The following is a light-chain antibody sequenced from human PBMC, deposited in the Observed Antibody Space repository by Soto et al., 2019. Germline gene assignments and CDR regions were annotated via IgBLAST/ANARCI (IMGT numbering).Light chain of an antibody. CDR2: DDD. Sequence: QSVLTQPPSVSEAPRQRVTISGSGSSSNIGNNAVNWYQQLPGKAPKLLIYDDDLLPSGVSDRFSGSKSGTSASLAISGLQSEDEADDYCAACDDSLNGVVFGGGTKVTFL. CDR1: SSNIGNNA. V-gene: IGLV1-36*01. J-gene: IGLJ2*01. CDR3: AACDDSLNGVV.